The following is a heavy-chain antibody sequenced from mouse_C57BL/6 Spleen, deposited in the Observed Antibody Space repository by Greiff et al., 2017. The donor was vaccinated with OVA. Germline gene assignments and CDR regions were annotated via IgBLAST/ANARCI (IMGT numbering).Heavy chain of an antibody. CDR1: GYTFTSYW. J-gene: IGHJ2*01. V-gene: IGHV1-59*01. CDR2: IDPSDNYT. CDR3: ASHRGDY. Sequence: QVQLQQPGAELVRPGTSVKLSCKASGYTFTSYWMHWVKQRPGQGLEWIGVIDPSDNYTNYNQKFKGKATLTVDTSSSTAYMQLSSLTSEDSAVYYCASHRGDYWGQGTTLTVSS.